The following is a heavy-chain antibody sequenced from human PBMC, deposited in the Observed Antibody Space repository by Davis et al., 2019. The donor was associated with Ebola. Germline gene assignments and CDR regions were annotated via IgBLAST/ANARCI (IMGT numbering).Heavy chain of an antibody. CDR1: GGTFSSYA. Sequence: SVKASCKASGGTFSSYAISWVRQAPGQGLEWMGGIIPIFGTANYAQKFQGRVTITADESTSTAYMELSSLRSEDTAVYYCVREVRDTGWDVYFDYWGQGTLVTVSS. J-gene: IGHJ4*02. V-gene: IGHV1-69*13. CDR2: IIPIFGTA. D-gene: IGHD6-19*01. CDR3: VREVRDTGWDVYFDY.